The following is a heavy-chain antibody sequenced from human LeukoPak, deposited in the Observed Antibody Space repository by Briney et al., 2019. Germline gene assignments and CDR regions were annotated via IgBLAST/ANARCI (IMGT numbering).Heavy chain of an antibody. CDR3: ARESVEVDY. CDR1: GGSFSGYY. D-gene: IGHD3-3*01. J-gene: IGHJ4*02. V-gene: IGHV4-34*01. CDR2: INHSGST. Sequence: NPSETLSLTCAVYGGSFSGYYWSWIRQPPGKGLEWIGEINHSGSTNYNPSLKSRVTISVDTSKNQFSLKLSSVTAADTAVYYCARESVEVDYWGQGTLVTVSS.